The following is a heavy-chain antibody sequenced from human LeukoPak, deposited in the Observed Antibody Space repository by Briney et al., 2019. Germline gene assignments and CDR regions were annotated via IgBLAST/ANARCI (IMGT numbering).Heavy chain of an antibody. Sequence: GGSLRLSCAASAFTFSSYAMSWVRQAPGKGLEWVSAISGSGGSTYYADSVKGRFTISRDNSKNTLYLQMNSLRAEDTAVYYCAKGPAGHYYGSGSYYNGFDYWGQGTLVTVSS. CDR2: ISGSGGST. CDR3: AKGPAGHYYGSGSYYNGFDY. D-gene: IGHD3-10*01. CDR1: AFTFSSYA. J-gene: IGHJ4*02. V-gene: IGHV3-23*01.